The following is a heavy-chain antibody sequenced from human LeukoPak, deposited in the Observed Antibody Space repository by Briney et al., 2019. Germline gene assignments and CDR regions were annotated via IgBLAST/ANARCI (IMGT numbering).Heavy chain of an antibody. CDR3: AREGGSFDH. V-gene: IGHV4-61*02. CDR1: GGSISSGSYY. D-gene: IGHD5-12*01. Sequence: SETLSLTCTVSGGSISSGSYYWTWIRQPAGKGLEWIGRIYISGSTNYNPSLKSRVTISVDTSKNQFSLKLSSETAADTAVYYCAREGGSFDHWGQGTLVTVSS. J-gene: IGHJ5*02. CDR2: IYISGST.